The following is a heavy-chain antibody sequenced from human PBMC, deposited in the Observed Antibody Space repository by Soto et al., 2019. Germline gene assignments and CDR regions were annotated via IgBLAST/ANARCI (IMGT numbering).Heavy chain of an antibody. CDR2: ISLYNGNT. D-gene: IGHD2-2*01. CDR3: AIYHLELFLCDY. CDR1: YAGFPSHC. Sequence: SVNVSCKAYYAGFPSHCISWVRQAPGQELEWMGWISLYNGNTNYAHQFQGRGTMTTDTSTSTAYMELRSLRSDDTAMYFCAIYHLELFLCDYWG. J-gene: IGHJ4*01. V-gene: IGHV1-18*04.